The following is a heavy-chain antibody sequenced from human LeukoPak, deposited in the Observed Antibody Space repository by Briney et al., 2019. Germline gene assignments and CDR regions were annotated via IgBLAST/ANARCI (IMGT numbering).Heavy chain of an antibody. Sequence: PGGSLRLSCAASGFTFSSYSMNWVRQAPGKGLEWVSYISSSGSTIYYADSVKGRFTISRDNAKNTLYLQMNILRAEDTAVYYCARDRGWLQSDYWGQGTLVTVSS. J-gene: IGHJ4*02. D-gene: IGHD5-24*01. V-gene: IGHV3-48*04. CDR1: GFTFSSYS. CDR2: ISSSGSTI. CDR3: ARDRGWLQSDY.